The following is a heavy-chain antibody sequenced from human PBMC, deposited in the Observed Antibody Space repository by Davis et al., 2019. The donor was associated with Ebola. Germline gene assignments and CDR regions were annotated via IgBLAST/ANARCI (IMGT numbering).Heavy chain of an antibody. CDR3: ARVKVVVVPAAIQRRPYYYYYGMDV. CDR2: INHSGST. Sequence: SETLSLTCTVSGGSISSSSYYWSWIRQPPGKGLEWIGEINHSGSTNYNPSLKSRVTISVDTSKNQFSLKLSSVTAADTAVYYCARVKVVVVPAAIQRRPYYYYYGMDVWGQGTTVTVSS. J-gene: IGHJ6*02. D-gene: IGHD2-2*02. V-gene: IGHV4-39*07. CDR1: GGSISSSSYY.